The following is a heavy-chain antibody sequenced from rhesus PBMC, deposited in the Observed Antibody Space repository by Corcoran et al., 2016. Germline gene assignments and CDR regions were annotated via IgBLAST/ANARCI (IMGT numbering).Heavy chain of an antibody. Sequence: QVQLVQSGAEVKKPGSSVKVSCKASGYTFTDYYMHWVRQAPRQGLEWMGWINPYNGNTKYAQKFQGRVNMTRETSTRTAYMELSSLRSEDTAVYYCARGYCSGVYCYVGYYFDYWGQGVLVTVSS. J-gene: IGHJ4*01. D-gene: IGHD2-27*01. CDR2: INPYNGNT. CDR1: GYTFTDYY. CDR3: ARGYCSGVYCYVGYYFDY. V-gene: IGHV1S2*01.